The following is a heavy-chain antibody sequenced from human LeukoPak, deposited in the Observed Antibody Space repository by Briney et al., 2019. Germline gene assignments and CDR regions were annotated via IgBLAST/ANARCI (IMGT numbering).Heavy chain of an antibody. CDR1: GGSISSSSYY. V-gene: IGHV4-39*07. CDR3: ARDPLTGYSHDAFDI. D-gene: IGHD3-9*01. CDR2: IYYSGST. J-gene: IGHJ3*02. Sequence: SETLSLTCTVSGGSISSSSYYWGWIRQPPGKGLEWIGSIYYSGSTYYNPSLKSRVTISVDTSKNQFSLKLSSVTAADTAVYYCARDPLTGYSHDAFDIWGQGTMVTVSS.